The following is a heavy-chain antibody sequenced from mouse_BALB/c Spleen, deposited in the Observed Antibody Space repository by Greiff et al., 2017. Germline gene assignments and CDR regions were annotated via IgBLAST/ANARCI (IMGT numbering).Heavy chain of an antibody. D-gene: IGHD2-4*01. J-gene: IGHJ3*01. CDR3: AREELGLRPFAY. CDR1: GYTFTDYN. V-gene: IGHV1S29*02. Sequence: EVQLQQSGPELVKPGASVKISCKASGYTFTDYNMHWVKQSHGKSLEWIGYIYPYNGGTGYNQKFKSKATLTVDNSSSTAYMELRSLTSEDSAVYYCAREELGLRPFAYWGQGTLVTVSA. CDR2: IYPYNGGT.